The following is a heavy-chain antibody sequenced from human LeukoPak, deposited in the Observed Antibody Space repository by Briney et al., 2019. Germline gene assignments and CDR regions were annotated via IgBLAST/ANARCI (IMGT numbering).Heavy chain of an antibody. CDR2: IYYSGST. CDR1: GGSISSYY. CDR3: ARVEPRGIDY. Sequence: SETLSLTCTVSGGSISSYYWSWIRQPPGKGLEWIGYIYYSGSTNYNPSLKSRVTISVDTSKNQFSLKLSSVTAADTAVYYYARVEPRGIDYWGQGTLVTVSS. J-gene: IGHJ4*02. D-gene: IGHD3-10*01. V-gene: IGHV4-59*01.